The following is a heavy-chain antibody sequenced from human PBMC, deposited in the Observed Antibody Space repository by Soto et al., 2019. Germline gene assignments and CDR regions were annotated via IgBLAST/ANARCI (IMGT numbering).Heavy chain of an antibody. J-gene: IGHJ6*02. CDR1: GGTFSNDV. Sequence: ASVKVSCKTSGGTFSNDVITWVRQAPGQGLEWVGRISPYHEKANYAQKFQGRVTLTTDKSTKTAFMELRSLTGDDTAVYYCAREYGMDVWGQGTTVTV. CDR3: AREYGMDV. CDR2: ISPYHEKA. V-gene: IGHV1-18*01.